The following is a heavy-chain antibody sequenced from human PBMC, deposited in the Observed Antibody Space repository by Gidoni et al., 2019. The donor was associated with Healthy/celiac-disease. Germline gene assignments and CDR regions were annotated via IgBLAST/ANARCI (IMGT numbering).Heavy chain of an antibody. Sequence: APGKGPEWVGFIRSKAYGGTTEYAASVKGRFTISRDDSKSIAYLQMNSLKTEDTAVYYCTSHYDSSGYFRHDAFDIWGQGTMVTVSS. CDR2: IRSKAYGGTT. J-gene: IGHJ3*02. D-gene: IGHD3-22*01. V-gene: IGHV3-49*02. CDR3: TSHYDSSGYFRHDAFDI.